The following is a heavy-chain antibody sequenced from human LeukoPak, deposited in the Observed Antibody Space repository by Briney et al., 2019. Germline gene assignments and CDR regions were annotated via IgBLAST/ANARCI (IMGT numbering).Heavy chain of an antibody. CDR3: AGVYYDYVWGSYRGRSYYFDY. Sequence: SETLSLTCTVSGGSISSYYWSWIRQPPGKGLEWTGYIYYSGSTNYNPSLKSRVTISVDTSKNQFSLKLSSVTAADTAVYYCAGVYYDYVWGSYRGRSYYFDYWGQGTLVTVSS. CDR1: GGSISSYY. D-gene: IGHD3-16*01. V-gene: IGHV4-59*01. J-gene: IGHJ4*02. CDR2: IYYSGST.